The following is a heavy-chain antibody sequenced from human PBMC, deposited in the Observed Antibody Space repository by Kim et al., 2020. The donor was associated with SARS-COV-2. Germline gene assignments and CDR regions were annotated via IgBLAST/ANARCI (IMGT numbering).Heavy chain of an antibody. Sequence: GGSLRLSCAASGFTFSSYSMNWVRQAPGKGLEWVSYISSSSSTMYYADSVKGRFTISRDNAKNSLYLQMNSLRDEDTAVYYCARDPYFTIFGVAPPFSYYYYMDVWGKGTTVTVSS. CDR2: ISSSSSTM. CDR3: ARDPYFTIFGVAPPFSYYYYMDV. V-gene: IGHV3-48*02. D-gene: IGHD3-3*01. CDR1: GFTFSSYS. J-gene: IGHJ6*03.